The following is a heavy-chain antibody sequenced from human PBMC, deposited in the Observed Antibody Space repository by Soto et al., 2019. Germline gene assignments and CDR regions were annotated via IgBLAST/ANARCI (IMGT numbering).Heavy chain of an antibody. CDR3: ARDRGGALDS. D-gene: IGHD2-15*01. V-gene: IGHV3-23*01. J-gene: IGHJ4*02. Sequence: EVLLLESGGGLVQPGGSLRLSCAASGFTFNTFAMTWVRQAPGKGLEWVSALSGSGSLSYYADSVKGRFTISRDNSKNTMYLQMNNPRVAETAVYFCARDRGGALDSWGQGTLVTVSS. CDR1: GFTFNTFA. CDR2: LSGSGSLS.